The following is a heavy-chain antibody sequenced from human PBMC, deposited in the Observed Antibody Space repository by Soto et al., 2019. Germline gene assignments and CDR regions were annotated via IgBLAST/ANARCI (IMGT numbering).Heavy chain of an antibody. D-gene: IGHD3-10*01. Sequence: SQTLLLTCAISGDSVSSNSAAWNWIRQSPSRGLEWLGRTYYRSKWYNDYAVSVKSRITINPDTSKNQFSLQLNSVTPEDTAVYYCAGITMVRGVTGYWYYYGMDVWGQGTTVTVSS. V-gene: IGHV6-1*01. CDR3: AGITMVRGVTGYWYYYGMDV. CDR2: TYYRSKWYN. J-gene: IGHJ6*02. CDR1: GDSVSSNSAA.